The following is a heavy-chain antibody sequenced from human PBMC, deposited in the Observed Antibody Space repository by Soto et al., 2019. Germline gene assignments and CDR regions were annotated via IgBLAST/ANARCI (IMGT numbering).Heavy chain of an antibody. Sequence: PGGSLRLSCAASGFSLRNYAMHWVRQAPGKGLEWVAVISYDRKNIYYGDSVRGRFSISKDNSKNTLYLQMSGLRLEDTAVYSCARGEVGESWALDIWGQGTMVTVSS. J-gene: IGHJ3*02. D-gene: IGHD3-10*01. V-gene: IGHV3-30*15. CDR1: GFSLRNYA. CDR2: ISYDRKNI. CDR3: ARGEVGESWALDI.